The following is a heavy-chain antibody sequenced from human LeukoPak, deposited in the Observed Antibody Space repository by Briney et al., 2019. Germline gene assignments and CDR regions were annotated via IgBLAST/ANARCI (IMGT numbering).Heavy chain of an antibody. J-gene: IGHJ3*02. CDR1: GGSFSGYY. V-gene: IGHV4-34*01. Sequence: SETLSLTCAVYGGSFSGYYWSWIRQPPGKGLEWIGEINQSGSTNYNPSLKSRVTISVDTSKNQFSLKLSSVTAADTAVYYCARVVDTAMVTNHDAFDIWGQGTMVTVSS. D-gene: IGHD5-18*01. CDR2: INQSGST. CDR3: ARVVDTAMVTNHDAFDI.